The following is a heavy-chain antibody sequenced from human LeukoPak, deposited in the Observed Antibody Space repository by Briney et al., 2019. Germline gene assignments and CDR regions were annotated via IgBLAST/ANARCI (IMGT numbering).Heavy chain of an antibody. Sequence: GSLRLSCAASGYTFSDHYIDWVRQAPGKGLEWVGHTRNKANNYATDYAASVKGRFTISRDDSRNSVYLQMNSLKTEDTAVYYCTRWRSGTSDWGQGTLVTVSS. CDR1: GYTFSDHY. CDR3: TRWRSGTSD. J-gene: IGHJ4*02. D-gene: IGHD4-23*01. V-gene: IGHV3-72*01. CDR2: TRNKANNYAT.